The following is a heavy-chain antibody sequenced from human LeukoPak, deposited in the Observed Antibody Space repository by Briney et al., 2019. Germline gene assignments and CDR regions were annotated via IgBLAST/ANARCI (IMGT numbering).Heavy chain of an antibody. CDR2: INPNSGGT. Sequence: ASVKVSCKASGYTFTGYYMHWVRQAPGQGLEWMGWINPNSGGTNYAQKFQGRVTMTRDTSISTAYMELSRLRSDDTAVYYCARVPLYYYYMDVWSKGTTVTVSS. V-gene: IGHV1-2*02. CDR1: GYTFTGYY. J-gene: IGHJ6*03. CDR3: ARVPLYYYYMDV.